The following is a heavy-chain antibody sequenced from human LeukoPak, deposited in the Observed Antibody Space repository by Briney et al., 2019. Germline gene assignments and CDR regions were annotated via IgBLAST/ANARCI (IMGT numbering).Heavy chain of an antibody. CDR1: GFTFRSYA. V-gene: IGHV3-23*01. D-gene: IGHD1-26*01. Sequence: GGSLRLSCAASGFTFRSYAMSWVRQAPGKGLEWDSNISGSGGAGTYYADSVKGRFTVSRDNSRNTLYLPMNSLRAEDTAVYYCVKDRGGSPFYGMDVWGQGTTVTVSS. CDR2: ISGSGGAGT. J-gene: IGHJ6*02. CDR3: VKDRGGSPFYGMDV.